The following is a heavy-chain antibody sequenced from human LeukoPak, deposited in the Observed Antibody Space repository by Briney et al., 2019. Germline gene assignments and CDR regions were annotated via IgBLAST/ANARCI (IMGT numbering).Heavy chain of an antibody. CDR3: GGGSGWSHEF. D-gene: IGHD6-19*01. CDR2: IKQDGSEK. CDR1: ALSFSDYW. Sequence: GGSLRLSCAASALSFSDYWMSWVRQAPGKGLEWVANIKQDGSEKFYVDSVKGRFTISRDNAKNSLYLQMNSLRVEDTAVYYCGGGSGWSHEFWGQGALVTVSS. J-gene: IGHJ4*02. V-gene: IGHV3-7*04.